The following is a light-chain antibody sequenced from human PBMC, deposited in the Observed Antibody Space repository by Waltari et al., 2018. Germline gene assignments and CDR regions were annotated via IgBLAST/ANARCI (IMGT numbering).Light chain of an antibody. CDR2: DES. V-gene: IGKV1-33*01. CDR1: QDIGKN. Sequence: DIQMTQSPSSLSASVGDRVTISCQASQDIGKNLNWFLQRPGKAPQVLIFDESNSQPPVPSRFSGSGSGTDFVFTISSLQPEDIGTYYCQQYGHLPLTFGGGTRVEIK. J-gene: IGKJ4*01. CDR3: QQYGHLPLT.